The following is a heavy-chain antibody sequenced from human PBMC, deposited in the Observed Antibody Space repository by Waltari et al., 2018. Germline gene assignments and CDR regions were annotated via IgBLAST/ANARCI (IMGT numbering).Heavy chain of an antibody. J-gene: IGHJ4*02. CDR1: GDSISNHFF. Sequence: QVQLQESGPGLVKPSGTLSLTCTVSGDSISNHFFWSWVRQAPGKGLEWNGQVHQSGRSNYNPSLESRVTVSMDTSKNQFSLRVTSVTAADTAIYYCASDRGRGLYLDSWGQGTLVTVSP. V-gene: IGHV4-4*02. D-gene: IGHD2-15*01. CDR2: VHQSGRS. CDR3: ASDRGRGLYLDS.